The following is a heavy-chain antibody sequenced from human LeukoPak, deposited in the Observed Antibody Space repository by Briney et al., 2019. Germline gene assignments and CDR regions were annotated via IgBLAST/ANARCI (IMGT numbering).Heavy chain of an antibody. CDR2: IIPIFGTA. V-gene: IGHV1-69*13. CDR3: ARDSGTMVRGASGAMDV. CDR1: GGTFSSYA. J-gene: IGHJ6*03. Sequence: SVKVSCKASGGTFSSYAISWVRQAPGQGLEWMGGIIPIFGTANYAQKFQGRVTITADESTSTAYMELSSLRSEDTAVYYCARDSGTMVRGASGAMDVWGKGTTVTISS. D-gene: IGHD3-10*01.